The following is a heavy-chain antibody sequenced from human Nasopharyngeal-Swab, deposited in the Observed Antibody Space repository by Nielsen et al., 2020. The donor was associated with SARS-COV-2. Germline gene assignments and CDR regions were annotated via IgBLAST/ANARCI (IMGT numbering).Heavy chain of an antibody. Sequence: GESLKISCAASGFTFSSYGMSWVRQTPGKGLEWVTGVSWNGGNTGYADSVKGRFTISRDNAKNSLYLQMNSLRAEDTALYHCARGQFDFDYWGQGTLVTVSS. CDR1: GFTFSSYG. CDR2: VSWNGGNT. J-gene: IGHJ4*02. V-gene: IGHV3-20*01. D-gene: IGHD3-3*01. CDR3: ARGQFDFDY.